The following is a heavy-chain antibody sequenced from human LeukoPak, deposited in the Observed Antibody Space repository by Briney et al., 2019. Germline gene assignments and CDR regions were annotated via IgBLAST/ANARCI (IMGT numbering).Heavy chain of an antibody. J-gene: IGHJ4*02. CDR2: ISGSGGST. CDR3: AKDPGYSSSWYYFDY. Sequence: GGSLRLSCAASGFILENYVMSWVRQAPGKGLEWVSAISGSGGSTYYADSVKGRFTISRDNSKNTLYLQMNSLRAEDMAVYYCAKDPGYSSSWYYFDYWGQGTLVTVSS. V-gene: IGHV3-23*01. CDR1: GFILENYV. D-gene: IGHD6-13*01.